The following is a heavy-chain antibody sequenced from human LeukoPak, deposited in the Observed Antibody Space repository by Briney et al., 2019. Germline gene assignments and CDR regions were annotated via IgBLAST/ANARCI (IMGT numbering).Heavy chain of an antibody. Sequence: PGGSLRLSCAASGFTFSSYAMSWVRQAPGKGLEWVSAISGSGGSTYYADSVKGRFTISRDNSKNTLYLQMNSLRAEDTAVYYCAKDRAEATVTTIFDYWGQGTLVTVSS. CDR3: AKDRAEATVTTIFDY. D-gene: IGHD4-11*01. CDR1: GFTFSSYA. J-gene: IGHJ4*02. CDR2: ISGSGGST. V-gene: IGHV3-23*01.